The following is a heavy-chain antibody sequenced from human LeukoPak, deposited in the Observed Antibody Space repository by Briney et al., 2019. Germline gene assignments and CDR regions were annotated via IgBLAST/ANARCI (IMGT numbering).Heavy chain of an antibody. CDR3: ARAHKYYDYVWGSYRYRTLIDY. Sequence: ASVKVSCKASGYTFTSYDINWVRQATGQGLEWMGWINPNSGNTGYAQKFQGRVTMTRNTSISTAYMELSSLRSEDTAVYYCARAHKYYDYVWGSYRYRTLIDYWGQGTLVTVSS. J-gene: IGHJ4*02. CDR2: INPNSGNT. D-gene: IGHD3-16*02. CDR1: GYTFTSYD. V-gene: IGHV1-8*01.